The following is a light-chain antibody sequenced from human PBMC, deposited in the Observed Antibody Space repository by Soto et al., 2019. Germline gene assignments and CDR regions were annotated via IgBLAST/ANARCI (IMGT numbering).Light chain of an antibody. CDR2: GAS. J-gene: IGKJ4*01. CDR1: QSVISSF. V-gene: IGKV3-20*01. Sequence: EIVLTQSPGTLSLSPGERATLSCRDSQSVISSFLAWYQQKPGQAPRLLIYGASSRATGIPYRFSGSVSGTDSTLTISRLDPEDVAVYYCQQYGSSPLTFGGGTKGVIK. CDR3: QQYGSSPLT.